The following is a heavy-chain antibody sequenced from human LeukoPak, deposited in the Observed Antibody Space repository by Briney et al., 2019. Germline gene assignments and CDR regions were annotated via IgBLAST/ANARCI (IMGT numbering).Heavy chain of an antibody. Sequence: VSVKVSCKASGYTLTGYYMHWVRQAPGQGLEWMGWINPNSGGTNYAQKFQGRVTMTRDTSISTAYMELSRLRTDDTAVYYRASSVVVPAAQFRYWGQGTLVTVFS. CDR3: ASSVVVPAAQFRY. CDR1: GYTLTGYY. CDR2: INPNSGGT. J-gene: IGHJ4*02. D-gene: IGHD2-2*01. V-gene: IGHV1-2*02.